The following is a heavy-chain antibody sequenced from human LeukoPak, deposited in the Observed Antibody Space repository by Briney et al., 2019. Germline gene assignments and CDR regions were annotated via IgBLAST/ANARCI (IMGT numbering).Heavy chain of an antibody. V-gene: IGHV3-21*01. CDR3: ARDQGLLVVAGRFGY. Sequence: GGSLRLSCAASGFTFSSYSMNWVRLAPGKGLEWVSSISSSNSYIYNADSVKGRFTISRDNAKNSLYLQMNSLRAEDTAVYYSARDQGLLVVAGRFGYWGQGTLVTVSS. D-gene: IGHD6-19*01. CDR2: ISSSNSYI. CDR1: GFTFSSYS. J-gene: IGHJ4*02.